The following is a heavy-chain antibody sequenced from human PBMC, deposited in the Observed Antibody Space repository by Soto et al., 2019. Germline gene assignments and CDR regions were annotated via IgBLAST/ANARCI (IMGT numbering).Heavy chain of an antibody. CDR2: ISVDNGDT. V-gene: IGHV1-18*01. Sequence: ASVKVSCKASGYTFTSYGISWVRQAPGQGLEWMGISVDNGDTNYAQRLQDRVTMTTDTSTSTAFMELRSLRSDDTAIYYCVRVGGASGWSFDYWGQGTLVTVSS. J-gene: IGHJ4*02. CDR3: VRVGGASGWSFDY. CDR1: GYTFTSYG. D-gene: IGHD6-19*01.